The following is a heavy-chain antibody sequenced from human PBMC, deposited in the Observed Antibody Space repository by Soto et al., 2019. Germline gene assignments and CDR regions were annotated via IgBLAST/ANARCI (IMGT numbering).Heavy chain of an antibody. CDR1: GFSLSTSGVG. D-gene: IGHD7-27*01. CDR3: AHRSLAVWGFDY. J-gene: IGHJ4*02. V-gene: IGHV2-5*02. Sequence: QITLKESGPTLVKPTQTLTLTCTFSGFSLSTSGVGVGWIRQPPGKALEWLALIYWDDEKRYSPSLQSRLTIXNXXSKNPVVLTVTNMDPVDTATDYCAHRSLAVWGFDYWGQGTLVTVSS. CDR2: IYWDDEK.